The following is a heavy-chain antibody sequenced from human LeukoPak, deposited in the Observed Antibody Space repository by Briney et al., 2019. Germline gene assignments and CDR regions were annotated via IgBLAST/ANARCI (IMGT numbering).Heavy chain of an antibody. CDR3: ARDQRQLRGSGWFDP. D-gene: IGHD6-13*01. CDR1: GGTFSSYA. CDR2: IIPIFGTA. Sequence: SVKVSCKASGGTFSSYAISWVRQAPGQGLEWMGGIIPIFGTANYAQKFQGRVTITADESTSTAYMELSSLRSEDTAVYYCARDQRQLRGSGWFDPWGQGTLVTVSS. J-gene: IGHJ5*02. V-gene: IGHV1-69*13.